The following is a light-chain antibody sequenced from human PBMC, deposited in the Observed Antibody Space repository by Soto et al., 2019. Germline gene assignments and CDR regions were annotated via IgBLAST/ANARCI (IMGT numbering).Light chain of an antibody. CDR3: QQYDILPT. V-gene: IGKV1-33*01. CDR2: DAS. J-gene: IGKJ2*01. CDR1: QDISNF. Sequence: DLRLTQSPSSLSTSVGDRVTITCQASQDISNFLNWYQQKPGKAPRLLIYDASSLQTGVPSRFSGSGSGTDFTFTISSLQPEDVATYYCQQYDILPTFGQGTKLEIK.